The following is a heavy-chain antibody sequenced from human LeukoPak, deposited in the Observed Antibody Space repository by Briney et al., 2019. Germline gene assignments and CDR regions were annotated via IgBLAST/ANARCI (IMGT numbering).Heavy chain of an antibody. CDR1: GGTFSSYA. CDR3: AREDCSGGSCYYFDY. Sequence: SVKVSCKASGGTFSSYAISWVRQAPGQGLEWMVGIIPIFGTANYAQKFQGRVTITADESTSTAYMELSSLRSEDTAVYYCAREDCSGGSCYYFDYWGQGTLVTVSS. V-gene: IGHV1-69*01. J-gene: IGHJ4*02. D-gene: IGHD2-15*01. CDR2: IIPIFGTA.